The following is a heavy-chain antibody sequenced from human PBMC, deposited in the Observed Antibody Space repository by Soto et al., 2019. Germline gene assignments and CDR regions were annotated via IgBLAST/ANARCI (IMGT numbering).Heavy chain of an antibody. V-gene: IGHV3-21*01. D-gene: IGHD6-6*01. J-gene: IGHJ5*02. Sequence: GGSLRLSCAASGFTFSTYGMNWVRPAPGKGLEWLSSISDSGHYIYYADSVNGRFTISRDNAKNSLFLQMNSLRGEDTAVYYCARSSLALPYSESHWFDPWGHGTLVTVSS. CDR3: ARSSLALPYSESHWFDP. CDR2: ISDSGHYI. CDR1: GFTFSTYG.